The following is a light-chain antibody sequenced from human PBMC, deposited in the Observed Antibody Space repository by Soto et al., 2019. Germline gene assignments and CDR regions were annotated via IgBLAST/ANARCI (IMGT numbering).Light chain of an antibody. J-gene: IGLJ2*01. CDR1: SSDFGGNNY. Sequence: QSALTQPPSASGSPGQSVTISCTGTSSDFGGNNYVSWYQQHPGKAPKLIIYEVTKRPSGVPDRFSGSMSGNTASLTVSGLQAEDEADYYCTSNGSSYSDVIFGGGTKLTVL. CDR3: TSNGSSYSDVI. CDR2: EVT. V-gene: IGLV2-8*01.